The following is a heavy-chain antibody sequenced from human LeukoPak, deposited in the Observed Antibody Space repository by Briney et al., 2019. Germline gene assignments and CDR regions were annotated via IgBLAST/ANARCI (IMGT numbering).Heavy chain of an antibody. Sequence: PSETLSLTCTVSGGSISSSSYYWGWIRQPPGKGLEWIGSIYCSGSTYYNPSLKSRVTISVDTSKNQFSLKLSSVTAADTAVYYCARRYYYDSSGYAAPFDYWGQGTLVTVSS. J-gene: IGHJ4*02. CDR2: IYCSGST. CDR3: ARRYYYDSSGYAAPFDY. V-gene: IGHV4-39*01. CDR1: GGSISSSSYY. D-gene: IGHD3-22*01.